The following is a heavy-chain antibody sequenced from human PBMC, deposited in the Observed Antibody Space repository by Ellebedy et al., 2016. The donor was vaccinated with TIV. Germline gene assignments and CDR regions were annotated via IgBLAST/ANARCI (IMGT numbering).Heavy chain of an antibody. V-gene: IGHV1-2*02. CDR2: INPHDGST. CDR1: GYTFTEYY. D-gene: IGHD2-2*01. J-gene: IGHJ4*02. CDR3: VREKIGCSSSSCYFDF. Sequence: AASVKVSCKASGYTFTEYYIHWPRQAPGQGFDWMGWINPHDGSTIYPQKFRGRVTMTGDTSINTGYMELGRLTADDTAVYFCVREKIGCSSSSCYFDFWGQGTLVTVSS.